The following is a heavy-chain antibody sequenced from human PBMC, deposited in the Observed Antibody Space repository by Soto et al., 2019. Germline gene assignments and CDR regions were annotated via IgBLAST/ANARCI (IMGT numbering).Heavy chain of an antibody. CDR1: GFTFDDYG. V-gene: IGHV3-20*01. J-gene: IGHJ3*02. D-gene: IGHD2-21*02. CDR3: ARESGYGGNSDAFDI. CDR2: INWNGGST. Sequence: GGSLRLSCAASGFTFDDYGMSWVRQAPGKGLEWVSGINWNGGSTGYADSVKGRFTISRDNAKNSLYLQRNSLRAEDTALYHCARESGYGGNSDAFDIWGQGTMVTVSS.